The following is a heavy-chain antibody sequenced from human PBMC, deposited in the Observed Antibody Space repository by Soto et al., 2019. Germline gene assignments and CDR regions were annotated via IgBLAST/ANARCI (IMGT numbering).Heavy chain of an antibody. CDR1: GFSLSNARMG. Sequence: KSGPTLVNPTETLTLTCTVSGFSLSNARMGVSWIRQPPGKALGWLAHIFSNDEKSYSTSLKSRLTISKDTSKSQVVLTMTNMDPVDTATYYCARMQAGYDSSDHFDYWGQGTLVTVSS. CDR3: ARMQAGYDSSDHFDY. V-gene: IGHV2-26*01. CDR2: IFSNDEK. J-gene: IGHJ4*02. D-gene: IGHD3-22*01.